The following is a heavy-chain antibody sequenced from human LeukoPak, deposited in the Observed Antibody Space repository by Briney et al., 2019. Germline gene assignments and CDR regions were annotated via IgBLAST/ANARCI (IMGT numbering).Heavy chain of an antibody. CDR2: IYTSGST. D-gene: IGHD6-19*01. CDR1: GGSISSYY. CDR3: AREAVAGTFDY. Sequence: SETLSLTCSVSGGSISSYYWSWLRQPAGKGLEWIGRIYTSGSTNYNPSLKSRVTMSVDTSKNQFSLKLSSVTAADTAVYYCAREAVAGTFDYWGQGTLVTVSS. J-gene: IGHJ4*02. V-gene: IGHV4-4*07.